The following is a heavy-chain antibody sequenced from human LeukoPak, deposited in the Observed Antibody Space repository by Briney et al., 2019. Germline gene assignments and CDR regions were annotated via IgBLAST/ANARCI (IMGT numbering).Heavy chain of an antibody. D-gene: IGHD3-10*01. Sequence: GGSLRLSCAASGFTFSSYAMHWVRQAPGRGLEWVAVISYDGSNKYYADSVKGRFTISRDNSKNTLYLQMNSLRAEDTAVYYCARYSVRGVIRDYWGQGTLVTVSS. V-gene: IGHV3-30*04. CDR3: ARYSVRGVIRDY. CDR2: ISYDGSNK. J-gene: IGHJ4*02. CDR1: GFTFSSYA.